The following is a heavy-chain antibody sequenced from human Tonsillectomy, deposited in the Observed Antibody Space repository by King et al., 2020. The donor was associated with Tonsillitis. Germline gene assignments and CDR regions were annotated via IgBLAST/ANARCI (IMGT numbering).Heavy chain of an antibody. V-gene: IGHV5-51*01. Sequence: VQLVESGAEVKKPGESLKISCKGSGYSFTNYWIGWVRQMPGKGLEWMGIIYPGDSDTRYSPSFQGQVTISADKSISAAYLQWSSLKASDTVMYYWARQIVVVTEAFDIWGQGTMVTVSS. CDR2: IYPGDSDT. J-gene: IGHJ3*02. CDR1: GYSFTNYW. CDR3: ARQIVVVTEAFDI. D-gene: IGHD2-21*02.